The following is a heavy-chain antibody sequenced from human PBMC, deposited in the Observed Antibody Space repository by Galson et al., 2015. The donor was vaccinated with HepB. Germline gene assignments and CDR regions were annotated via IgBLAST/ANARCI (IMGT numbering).Heavy chain of an antibody. CDR1: GDSVSSNSAA. D-gene: IGHD2-15*01. Sequence: CAISGDSVSSNSAAWNWIRQSPSRGLEWLGRTYYRSKWYNDYAVSVKSRITTNPDTSKNQFSLQLNSVTPEDTAVYYCARVSVVAASSSYYYYGMDVWGQGTTVTVSS. V-gene: IGHV6-1*01. CDR3: ARVSVVAASSSYYYYGMDV. J-gene: IGHJ6*02. CDR2: TYYRSKWYN.